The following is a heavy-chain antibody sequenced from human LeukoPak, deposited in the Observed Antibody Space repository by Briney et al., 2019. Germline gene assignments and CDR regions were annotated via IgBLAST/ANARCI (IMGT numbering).Heavy chain of an antibody. Sequence: AAGSLTLSCAASAFTVSSNYMSWDRQAPGKGLEWVSGISNSGGSTYYADSVKGRITISRDDAKNLLYLDMNSLRAEDTAVYYCARGHTAVTRHFDFWGQGTLVTVSS. CDR3: ARGHTAVTRHFDF. J-gene: IGHJ4*02. D-gene: IGHD4-17*01. CDR1: AFTVSSNY. V-gene: IGHV3-53*01. CDR2: ISNSGGST.